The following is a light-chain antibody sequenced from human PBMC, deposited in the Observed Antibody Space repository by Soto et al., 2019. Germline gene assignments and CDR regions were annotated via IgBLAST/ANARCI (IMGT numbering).Light chain of an antibody. J-gene: IGLJ1*01. V-gene: IGLV2-14*01. CDR1: SSDVGAYNY. Sequence: QSSLTQPSSGSGFPGQSITISCTGTSSDVGAYNYVSWYQQHPGKAPKLMIYDVSNRPSGVSSRFSGSKSGNTASLTISGLQAEDEADYYCSSYTSSSTPYVFGTGTKVTVL. CDR3: SSYTSSSTPYV. CDR2: DVS.